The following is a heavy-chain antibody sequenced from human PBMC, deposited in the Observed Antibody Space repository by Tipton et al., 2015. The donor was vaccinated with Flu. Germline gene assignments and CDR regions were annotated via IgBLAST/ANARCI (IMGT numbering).Heavy chain of an antibody. CDR2: IYHSGTT. D-gene: IGHD1-14*01. CDR3: ARDFRGTTADFAN. J-gene: IGHJ4*02. CDR1: GYSIRSAYY. Sequence: TLSLTCSVSGYSIRSAYYWGWVRRPPGKGLEWIGTIYHSGTTYYNPSLKSRLTISVDTSKNQFSLRLSSVTAADTAVYYCARDFRGTTADFANWGQGARVTVSS. V-gene: IGHV4-38-2*02.